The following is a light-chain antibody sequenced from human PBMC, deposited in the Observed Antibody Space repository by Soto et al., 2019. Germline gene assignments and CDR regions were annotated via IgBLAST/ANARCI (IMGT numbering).Light chain of an antibody. CDR2: AAS. Sequence: DIQMTQSPSSLSASVGDRVTITCRASQGIANYLAWYQHKPGKVPNLLIYAASTLQSGVPSRFSGGGSGTDLTLTISSLQPEDVATYYCQKYNSAPRTFGQGTRWIS. J-gene: IGKJ1*01. CDR3: QKYNSAPRT. CDR1: QGIANY. V-gene: IGKV1-27*01.